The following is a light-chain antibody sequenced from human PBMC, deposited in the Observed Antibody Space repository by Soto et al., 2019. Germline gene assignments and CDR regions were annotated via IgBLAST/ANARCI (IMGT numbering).Light chain of an antibody. CDR3: QSFDSSNQV. J-gene: IGLJ3*02. CDR2: EDN. V-gene: IGLV6-57*01. Sequence: NFMLTQPHSVSESPGKTVTISCTRSSGSIASNYVQWYQQCPDSSPTTVIFEDNQRPSGVPDRFSGSIDSSSNSASLTISGLKTEDEADYYCQSFDSSNQVFGGGTKLTVL. CDR1: SGSIASNY.